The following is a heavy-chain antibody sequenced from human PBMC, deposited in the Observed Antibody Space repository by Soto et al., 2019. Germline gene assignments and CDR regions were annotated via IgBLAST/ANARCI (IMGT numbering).Heavy chain of an antibody. Sequence: EVQLVESGGGLVKPGGSLRLSCAASGFIFSDYSMNWVRQAPGKGLEWVSSISSSSIYIYYADSVKGRFTISRDNAKNSLYLQMNSLRAEDTAVFYCARDVSGYGNCDYWGQGTLVTVSS. CDR2: ISSSSIYI. J-gene: IGHJ4*02. CDR1: GFIFSDYS. CDR3: ARDVSGYGNCDY. V-gene: IGHV3-21*01. D-gene: IGHD5-12*01.